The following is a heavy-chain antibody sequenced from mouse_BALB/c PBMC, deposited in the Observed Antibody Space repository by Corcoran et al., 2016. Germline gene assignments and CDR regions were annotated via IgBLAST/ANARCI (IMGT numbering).Heavy chain of an antibody. CDR3: ARWGITTFDY. Sequence: EVRLQQSGPELVKPGASVKIPCKASGYRFTDYNMDWVRQSHGKSLEWIGDINPRSGGTIYNPTFKGKATLTVDKSSSTAYMELHSLTSEDTAVYYCARWGITTFDYWGQGTSVTVSS. D-gene: IGHD1-1*01. CDR2: INPRSGGT. V-gene: IGHV1-18*01. J-gene: IGHJ2*03. CDR1: GYRFTDYN.